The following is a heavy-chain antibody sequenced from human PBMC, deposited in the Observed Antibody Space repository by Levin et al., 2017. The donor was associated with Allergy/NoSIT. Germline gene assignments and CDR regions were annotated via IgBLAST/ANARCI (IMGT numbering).Heavy chain of an antibody. V-gene: IGHV3-21*01. Sequence: GGSLRLSCVASGFSLGSYSMNWVRQAPGKGLEWVSFTSGSSTYIFYADSVKGSFTISRDNAKNSLYLQKDSLRAEDTALYYCARKAFGSGGGCYEQFSKYYFDSWGQGTLVTVSS. CDR2: TSGSSTYI. CDR1: GFSLGSYS. J-gene: IGHJ4*02. CDR3: ARKAFGSGGGCYEQFSKYYFDS. D-gene: IGHD2-15*01.